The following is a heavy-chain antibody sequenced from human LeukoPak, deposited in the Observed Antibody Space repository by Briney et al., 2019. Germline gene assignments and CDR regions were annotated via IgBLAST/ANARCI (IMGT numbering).Heavy chain of an antibody. J-gene: IGHJ4*02. Sequence: SETLSLTCDVYGGSFSGYYWTWIRQPPGKGLEWIGEVSHSGSTNYNASLKSRVTISVDKSKNQFSLKLISVTAADTAVYYCAADYGDYVRGSYWGQGTLVTVSS. V-gene: IGHV4-34*01. CDR1: GGSFSGYY. CDR3: AADYGDYVRGSY. D-gene: IGHD4-17*01. CDR2: VSHSGST.